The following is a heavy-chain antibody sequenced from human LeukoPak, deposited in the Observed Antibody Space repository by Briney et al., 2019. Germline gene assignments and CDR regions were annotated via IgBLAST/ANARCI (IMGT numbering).Heavy chain of an antibody. CDR2: VSYDGSYK. D-gene: IGHD1-1*01. J-gene: IGHJ4*02. CDR1: GFTFSNYN. CDR3: ARAPGYGAAYYFDY. Sequence: PGGSLRLSCAASGFTFSNYNMNWVRQAPGKGLEWVAVVSYDGSYKYYADSVKGRFTISRDNSKNTLYLQMNSLRAEDTAVYYCARAPGYGAAYYFDYWGQGTLVTVSS. V-gene: IGHV3-30*03.